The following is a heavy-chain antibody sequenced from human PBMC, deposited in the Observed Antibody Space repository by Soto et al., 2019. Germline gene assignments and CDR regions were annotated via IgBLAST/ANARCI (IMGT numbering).Heavy chain of an antibody. CDR1: GGLFSSFA. Sequence: SVKVSCKDSGGLFSSFAISWVRQAPGQGLEWMGGIIPVFGTTNYAQKFQGRVTITAVESTNTAYMELSSLTSADTAMYSCARGGGPCVWFNEFWGQGTQVTVAS. J-gene: IGHJ4*02. D-gene: IGHD3-10*01. CDR3: ARGGGPCVWFNEF. V-gene: IGHV1-69*13. CDR2: IIPVFGTT.